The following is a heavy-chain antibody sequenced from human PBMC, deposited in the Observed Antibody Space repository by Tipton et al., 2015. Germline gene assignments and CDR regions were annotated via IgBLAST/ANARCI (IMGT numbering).Heavy chain of an antibody. J-gene: IGHJ4*02. D-gene: IGHD6-6*01. CDR3: AREAYSSSGLIFDY. Sequence: LWSRVAMSMDTSKNQFSLKLRSVTAADTAVYYCAREAYSSSGLIFDYWGQGTLVTVSS. V-gene: IGHV4-4*06.